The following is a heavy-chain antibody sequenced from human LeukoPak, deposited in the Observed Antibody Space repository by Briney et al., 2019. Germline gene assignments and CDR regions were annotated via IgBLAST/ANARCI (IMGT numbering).Heavy chain of an antibody. D-gene: IGHD3-22*01. V-gene: IGHV4-4*02. CDR3: AGLVGRYSSGLYYYYFDY. CDR1: GDSINSLDL. J-gene: IGHJ4*02. CDR2: MYLSGTT. Sequence: SETLSLTCTVSGDSINSLDLWSWVRQPPGKGLEWIGEMYLSGTTHSNPSVKSRVTISIDKSKNQFSLNLSSVTAADTAVYYCAGLVGRYSSGLYYYYFDYWGQGTLVTVSS.